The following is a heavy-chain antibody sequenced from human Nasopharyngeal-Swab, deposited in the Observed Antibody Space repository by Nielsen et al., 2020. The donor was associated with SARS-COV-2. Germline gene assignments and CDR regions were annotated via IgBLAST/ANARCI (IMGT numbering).Heavy chain of an antibody. CDR3: AKAYSYGSGSSYATFDS. Sequence: GESLKISCAASGFTFSSYAMSWVRQAPGKGLGWVSGITASGANTYHADSVKGRFTISRDNSKNMLYLQMISLRADDTAVYYCAKAYSYGSGSSYATFDSWGQGTLVTVSS. D-gene: IGHD3-10*01. CDR1: GFTFSSYA. V-gene: IGHV3-23*01. J-gene: IGHJ4*02. CDR2: ITASGANT.